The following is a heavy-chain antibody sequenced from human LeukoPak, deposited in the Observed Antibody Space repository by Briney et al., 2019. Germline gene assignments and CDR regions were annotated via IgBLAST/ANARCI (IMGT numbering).Heavy chain of an antibody. CDR2: IYYSGST. CDR1: GGSISSYY. D-gene: IGHD5-24*01. Sequence: SETLSLTCTVSGGSISSYYWSWIRQPPGKGLEWIGYIYYSGSTSYNPSLKSRVSVSVDTSKNQFSLKLSSVTAADTAVYYCARGDGYNYFFEYWGQGTLVTVSS. V-gene: IGHV4-59*01. CDR3: ARGDGYNYFFEY. J-gene: IGHJ4*02.